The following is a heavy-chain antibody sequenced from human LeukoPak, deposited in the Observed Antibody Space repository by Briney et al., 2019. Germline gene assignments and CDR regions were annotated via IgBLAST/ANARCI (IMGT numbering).Heavy chain of an antibody. CDR2: ISGSGGST. CDR3: AKRAELQLERQYYFDY. D-gene: IGHD1-1*01. CDR1: GFTFSSYG. Sequence: GGSLRLSCAASGFTFSSYGMSWVRQAPGKGLEWVSAISGSGGSTYYADSVKGRFTISRDNSKNTLYLQMDSLRAEDTAVYYCAKRAELQLERQYYFDYWGQGTLVTVSS. V-gene: IGHV3-23*01. J-gene: IGHJ4*02.